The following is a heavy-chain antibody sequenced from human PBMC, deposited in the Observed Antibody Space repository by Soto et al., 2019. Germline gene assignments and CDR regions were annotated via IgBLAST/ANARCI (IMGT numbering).Heavy chain of an antibody. CDR1: GYNFAIYW. D-gene: IGHD5-12*01. J-gene: IGHJ4*02. CDR3: ARQDVDGRYDFDS. CDR2: IYPGDSDT. Sequence: EVQLVQSGAEVKKPGESLKISCKGSGYNFAIYWIAWVRQMPGKGLEWMGVIYPGDSDTRYSPSFQGQVTISADKSIPTAYLRWNSLKAADTAMYYCARQDVDGRYDFDSWGQGTLVAVSS. V-gene: IGHV5-51*01.